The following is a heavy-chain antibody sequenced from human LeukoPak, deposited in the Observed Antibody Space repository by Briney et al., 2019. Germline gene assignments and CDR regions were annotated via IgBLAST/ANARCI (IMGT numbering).Heavy chain of an antibody. CDR2: ISYDGSNK. V-gene: IGHV3-30*18. CDR3: AKEGWEN. CDR1: GFTFSSYG. D-gene: IGHD1-26*01. Sequence: GGSLRLSCAASGFTFSSYGMHWVRQAPGKGLEWVAVISYDGSNKYYADSVKGRFTISRDNSKNTLYLQMNSLRAEDTAVCYCAKEGWENWGQGTLVTVSS. J-gene: IGHJ4*02.